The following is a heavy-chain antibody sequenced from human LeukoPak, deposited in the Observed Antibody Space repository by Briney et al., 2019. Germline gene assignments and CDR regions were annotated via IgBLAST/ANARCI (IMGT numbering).Heavy chain of an antibody. J-gene: IGHJ4*02. Sequence: PGGSLRLSCAASGFTFSSYAMHWVRQAPGKGLEWVAVISYDGSNKYYADSVKGRFTISRDNSKNTLYLQMNSLRAEDTAVYYCAKSTTVVTPDYWGQGTLVTVSS. CDR2: ISYDGSNK. CDR3: AKSTTVVTPDY. D-gene: IGHD4-23*01. CDR1: GFTFSSYA. V-gene: IGHV3-30*18.